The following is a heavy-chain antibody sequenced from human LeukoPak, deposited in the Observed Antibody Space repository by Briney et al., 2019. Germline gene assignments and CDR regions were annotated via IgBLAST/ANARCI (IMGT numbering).Heavy chain of an antibody. CDR1: GGSISSSNW. V-gene: IGHV4-4*02. Sequence: PSGTLSLTCAVSGGSISSSNWWSWVRQPPGKGLEWIGEIYHSGSTNYNPSLKSRVTISVDKSKNQFSLKLSSVTAADTAVYYCARRGAYGSGAFDYWGQGTLVTVSS. CDR2: IYHSGST. D-gene: IGHD3-10*01. CDR3: ARRGAYGSGAFDY. J-gene: IGHJ4*02.